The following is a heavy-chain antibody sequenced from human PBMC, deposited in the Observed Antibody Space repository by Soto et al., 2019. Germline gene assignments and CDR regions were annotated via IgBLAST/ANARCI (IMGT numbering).Heavy chain of an antibody. CDR2: INHSGST. J-gene: IGHJ3*01. CDR3: ARDQGAPDDAFDF. CDR1: GGSFSGYY. V-gene: IGHV4-34*01. D-gene: IGHD1-26*01. Sequence: SETLSLTCAVYGGSFSGYYCSWIRQPPGKGLEWIGEINHSGSTNYNPSLKSRVTISVDTSKNQFSLKLSSVTAADTAVYYCARDQGAPDDAFDFWGQGTMVTVSS.